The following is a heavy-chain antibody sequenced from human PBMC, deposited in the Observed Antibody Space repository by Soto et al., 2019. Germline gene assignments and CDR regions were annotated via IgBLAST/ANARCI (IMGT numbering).Heavy chain of an antibody. D-gene: IGHD2-2*01. Sequence: EVQLLESGGGLVQPGGSLRLSCAASGFTFSSYAMTWVRQAPGKGLEWVSSISGSGGSTYYGDSVKGRFTISRDNSKNTLDLQMNSLRAEDTAVYYCAKDFFCGTTRRSVHLGPGNLVTVSS. CDR1: GFTFSSYA. CDR2: ISGSGGST. CDR3: AKDFFCGTTRRSVH. V-gene: IGHV3-23*01. J-gene: IGHJ4*02.